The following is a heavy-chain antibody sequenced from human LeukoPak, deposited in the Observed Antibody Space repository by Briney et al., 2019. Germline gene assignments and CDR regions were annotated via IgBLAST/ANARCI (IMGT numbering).Heavy chain of an antibody. Sequence: GGSLRPSCAASGFTFSSYGMHWVRQAPGKGLEWVAVIWYDGSNKYYADSVKGRFTISRDNSKNTLYLQMNSLRAEDTAVYYCARDADYYGMDVWGQGTTVTVSS. V-gene: IGHV3-33*01. CDR1: GFTFSSYG. CDR3: ARDADYYGMDV. J-gene: IGHJ6*02. CDR2: IWYDGSNK.